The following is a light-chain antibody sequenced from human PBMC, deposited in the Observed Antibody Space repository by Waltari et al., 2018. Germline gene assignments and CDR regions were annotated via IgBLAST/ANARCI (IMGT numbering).Light chain of an antibody. V-gene: IGKV1-39*01. J-gene: IGKJ4*01. CDR2: AAS. CDR1: QSISIY. CDR3: QQSYTMPLT. Sequence: DIQMTQSPSSLSASVGDRVTITCRASQSISIYFNWYQQKPGKAPKLMIYAASSLQSGVPSRFSGSGSGTDFTLTISSLQPEDSATYFCQQSYTMPLTFGGGTKVVIK.